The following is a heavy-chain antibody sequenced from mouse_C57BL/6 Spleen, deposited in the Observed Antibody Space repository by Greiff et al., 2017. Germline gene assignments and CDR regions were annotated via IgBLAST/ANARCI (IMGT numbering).Heavy chain of an antibody. CDR1: GYTFTSYW. CDR3: SRFGSKTDMDF. V-gene: IGHV1-69*01. J-gene: IGHJ4*01. D-gene: IGHD2-2*01. Sequence: VQLQQPGAELVMPGASVKLSCKASGYTFTSYWMHWVKQRPGQGLEWIGEIDPSDSYTNYNQKFKGKSTLTVDKSSSTAYMQLSSLTSEDSAVYYCSRFGSKTDMDFWGQGTSVTVSS. CDR2: IDPSDSYT.